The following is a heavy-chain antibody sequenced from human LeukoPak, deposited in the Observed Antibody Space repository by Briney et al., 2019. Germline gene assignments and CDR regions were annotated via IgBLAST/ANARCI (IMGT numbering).Heavy chain of an antibody. Sequence: GGSVRLSCAASGFRFSDNAMSWVRQAPGKGLEWVGRVKTKGDGGAADYAAPVKGGFTISRDDSTKTLYLQMNSLKTEDTAVYYCTTDRMIYATNWAVSWFDPRGQGTLVTVSS. CDR3: TTDRMIYATNWAVSWFDP. J-gene: IGHJ5*02. CDR2: VKTKGDGGAA. D-gene: IGHD2-8*01. V-gene: IGHV3-15*01. CDR1: GFRFSDNA.